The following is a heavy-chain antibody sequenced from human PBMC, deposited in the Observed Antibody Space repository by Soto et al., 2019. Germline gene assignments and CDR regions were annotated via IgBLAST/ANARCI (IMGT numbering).Heavy chain of an antibody. CDR3: ASLRGYSYGSRIYYYYGMDV. CDR1: GGSFSGYY. CDR2: INHSGST. Sequence: SATLSLTCAVYGGSFSGYYWSWIRQPPGKRLEWIGEINHSGSTNYSPSLKSRVTISVDTSKNQFSLKLSSVTAADTAVYYCASLRGYSYGSRIYYYYGMDVWGQGTTVTVSS. V-gene: IGHV4-34*01. J-gene: IGHJ6*02. D-gene: IGHD5-18*01.